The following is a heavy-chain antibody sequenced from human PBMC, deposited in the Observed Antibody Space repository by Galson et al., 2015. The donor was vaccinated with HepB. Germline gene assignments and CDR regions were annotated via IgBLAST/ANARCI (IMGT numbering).Heavy chain of an antibody. CDR3: ASRGSSGSLYYFDY. V-gene: IGHV1-2*02. CDR2: INPNSGGT. Sequence: SVKVSCKASGYSFTGYFIHWVRQAPGQGLEWMGWINPNSGGTNCAQKFQGRVTMTRDTSISTAYMELSRLTSDDTAVYYCASRGSSGSLYYFDYWGQGTLVTVSS. D-gene: IGHD6-19*01. CDR1: GYSFTGYF. J-gene: IGHJ4*02.